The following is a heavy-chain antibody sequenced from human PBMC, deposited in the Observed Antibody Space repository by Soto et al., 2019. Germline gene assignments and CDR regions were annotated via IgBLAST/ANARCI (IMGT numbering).Heavy chain of an antibody. CDR3: AVGSSSFLGYYYYGMDV. Sequence: QVQLQQWGAGLLKPSETLSLTCAVYGGSFSGYYWSWIRQPPGKGLEWIGEINHSGSTNYNPSLKSRVTISVDTSTNQFSLKLSSVTAADTAVYYCAVGSSSFLGYYYYGMDVWGQGTTVTVSS. CDR2: INHSGST. V-gene: IGHV4-34*01. J-gene: IGHJ6*02. CDR1: GGSFSGYY. D-gene: IGHD6-6*01.